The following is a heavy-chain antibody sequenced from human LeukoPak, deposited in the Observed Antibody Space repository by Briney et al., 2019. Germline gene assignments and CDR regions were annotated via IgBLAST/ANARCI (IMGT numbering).Heavy chain of an antibody. CDR1: GCSFTSYW. Sequence: RGESLRISCKGSGCSFTSYWISWVRQMPGKGLEWMGRIDPSDSYTNYSPSFQGHVTISADKSISTAYLQWSSLKASDTAMYYCARARHPASMSDSDYWGQGTLVTVSS. D-gene: IGHD3-3*01. CDR2: IDPSDSYT. CDR3: ARARHPASMSDSDY. V-gene: IGHV5-10-1*01. J-gene: IGHJ4*02.